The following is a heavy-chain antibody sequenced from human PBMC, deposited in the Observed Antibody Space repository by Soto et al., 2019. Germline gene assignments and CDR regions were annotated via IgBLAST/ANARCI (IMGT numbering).Heavy chain of an antibody. J-gene: IGHJ6*02. V-gene: IGHV3-30*18. CDR3: AKSLGYCSSTSCSRHYYYYYGMDV. Sequence: QVQLVESGGGVVQPGRSLRLSCAASGFTFSSYGMHWVRQTPGKGLEWVAVISYDGSNKYYADSVKGRFTISRDNSKNTLYLQMNSLRAEDTAVYYCAKSLGYCSSTSCSRHYYYYYGMDVWGQGTTVTVSS. D-gene: IGHD2-2*01. CDR2: ISYDGSNK. CDR1: GFTFSSYG.